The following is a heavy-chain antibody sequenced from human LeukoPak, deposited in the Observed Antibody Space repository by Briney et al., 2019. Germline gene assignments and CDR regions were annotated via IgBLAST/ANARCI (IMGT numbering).Heavy chain of an antibody. CDR2: IKQDGSEK. V-gene: IGHV3-7*01. D-gene: IGHD1-26*01. CDR1: GFTLSRYW. Sequence: PGGSLRLSCAASGFTLSRYWMSWVRQAPGKGLEGVANIKQDGSEKYYVDCVKGRFTISRNNAKTPLYLQMNSLRAEDTAVYYCARRSRDHIDYWGQGTLVTVSS. CDR3: ARRSRDHIDY. J-gene: IGHJ4*02.